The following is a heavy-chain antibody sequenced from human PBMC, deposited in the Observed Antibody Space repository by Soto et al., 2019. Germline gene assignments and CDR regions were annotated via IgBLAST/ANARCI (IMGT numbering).Heavy chain of an antibody. J-gene: IGHJ4*02. V-gene: IGHV3-72*01. CDR1: GFTFSDHY. CDR2: TRNKANSYTI. Sequence: EVQLVESGGGLVQPGGSLRLSCAASGFTFSDHYMDWVRQAPGKGLEWVGRTRNKANSYTIEYAASVKGRFTISRDDSKNSLYLQMNSLKTEDTAVYYCARETDYDYIWGSYLFDYWGQGTLVTVSS. CDR3: ARETDYDYIWGSYLFDY. D-gene: IGHD3-16*02.